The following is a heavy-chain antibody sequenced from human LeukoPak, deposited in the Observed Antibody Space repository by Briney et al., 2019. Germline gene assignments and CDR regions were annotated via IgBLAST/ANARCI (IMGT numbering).Heavy chain of an antibody. Sequence: GGSLRLSCAASGFTFSSYGMHWVRQAPGKGLECVSFIRYDGSNKYYADSVKGRFTISRDNSKNTLYLQMNSLRAEDTAVYYCAKLTVVDTEIDYWGQGTLVTVSS. CDR3: AKLTVVDTEIDY. CDR2: IRYDGSNK. J-gene: IGHJ4*02. D-gene: IGHD5-18*01. CDR1: GFTFSSYG. V-gene: IGHV3-30*02.